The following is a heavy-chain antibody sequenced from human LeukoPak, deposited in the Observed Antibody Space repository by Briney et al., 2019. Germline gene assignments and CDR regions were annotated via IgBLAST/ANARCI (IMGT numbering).Heavy chain of an antibody. J-gene: IGHJ4*02. Sequence: ASVKVSCKVSGYTLTELSMHWVRQAPGKGLEWMGGFDPEDGETIYAQKFQGRVTMTEDTSTDTAYMELSSLRSEDTAVYYCATLILKVGATITLTFDYWGQGTLVTVSS. CDR3: ATLILKVGATITLTFDY. CDR2: FDPEDGET. D-gene: IGHD1-26*01. V-gene: IGHV1-24*01. CDR1: GYTLTELS.